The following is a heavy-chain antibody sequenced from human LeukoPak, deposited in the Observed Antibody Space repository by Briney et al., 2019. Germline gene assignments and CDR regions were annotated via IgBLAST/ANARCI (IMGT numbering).Heavy chain of an antibody. CDR3: AKESPGSGSSGAYYYYGMDV. D-gene: IGHD3-10*01. CDR1: GFTFSAYA. Sequence: GGSLRLSCAASGFTFSAYAMSWVRQAPGKGLEWVSAISGSGGSTYYADSVKGRFTISRDNSKNTLYLQMNSLRAEDTAVYYCAKESPGSGSSGAYYYYGMDVWGQGTTVTVSS. CDR2: ISGSGGST. J-gene: IGHJ6*02. V-gene: IGHV3-23*01.